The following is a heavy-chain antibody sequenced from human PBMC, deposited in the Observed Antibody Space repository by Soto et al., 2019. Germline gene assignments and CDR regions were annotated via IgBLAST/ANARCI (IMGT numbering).Heavy chain of an antibody. CDR1: GFTFSSYD. CDR2: IGTAGDT. CDR3: ARAWGVPFEGYNRDSGMDV. Sequence: EVQLVESGGGLVQPGGSLRLSCAASGFTFSSYDMHWVRQATGKGLEWVSAIGTAGDTYYPGSVKGRFTISRENANNSLYRQMHSLRAGDTAVYYCARAWGVPFEGYNRDSGMDVWGQGTTVTVSS. V-gene: IGHV3-13*01. J-gene: IGHJ6*02. D-gene: IGHD3-16*01.